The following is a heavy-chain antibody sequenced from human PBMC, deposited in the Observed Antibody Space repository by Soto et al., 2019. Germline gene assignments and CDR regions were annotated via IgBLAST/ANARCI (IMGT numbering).Heavy chain of an antibody. Sequence: EVQLVESGGGLVKPAGSLRLSCAASGFTFSNAWMNWVRQAPGKGLEWVGRIKSKTDGGTTDYAAPVKGRFTISRDDSKNTLYLQMNSLNTEDTAVYYCTKDVPYCSGGSCYSGDYWGQGTLVTVSS. V-gene: IGHV3-15*07. CDR3: TKDVPYCSGGSCYSGDY. CDR1: GFTFSNAW. D-gene: IGHD2-15*01. CDR2: IKSKTDGGTT. J-gene: IGHJ4*02.